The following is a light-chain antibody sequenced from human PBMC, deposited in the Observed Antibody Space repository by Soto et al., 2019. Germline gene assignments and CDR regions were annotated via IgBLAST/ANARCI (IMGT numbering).Light chain of an antibody. CDR3: QQYDRSPLT. J-gene: IGKJ1*01. Sequence: EIVMTQSPATLSVSPGERVTLSCRASQSLTSNLAWYQHNPGQSPRLLIYGASDRATGIPDRFSGGGSGTEYTLTISSLQSEDFAVYYCQQYDRSPLTFGQGTKVDIK. CDR2: GAS. CDR1: QSLTSN. V-gene: IGKV3-15*01.